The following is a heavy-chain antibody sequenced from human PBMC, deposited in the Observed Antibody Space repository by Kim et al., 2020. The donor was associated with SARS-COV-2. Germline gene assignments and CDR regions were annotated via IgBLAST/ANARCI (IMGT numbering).Heavy chain of an antibody. V-gene: IGHV4-59*11. CDR2: MFYGGAS. Sequence: SETLSLTCTVSGGSMTGHYWSWIRQVPGKGLDCLAYMFYGGASDYNPSVKSRLTMSIDTSKNQVSLRLTSVSAADTGTYYCARMGARGSGGYRGDFDRWGQGTLVSVSS. CDR1: GGSMTGHY. D-gene: IGHD5-12*01. CDR3: ARMGARGSGGYRGDFDR. J-gene: IGHJ4*02.